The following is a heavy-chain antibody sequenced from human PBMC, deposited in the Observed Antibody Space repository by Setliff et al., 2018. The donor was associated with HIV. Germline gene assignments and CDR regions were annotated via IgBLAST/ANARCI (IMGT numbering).Heavy chain of an antibody. CDR2: IYTSGST. Sequence: SETLSLTCTVSGGSISSGTSYWSWIRQPAEKGLEWIGRIYTSGSTNYNPSLKSRVSISVDTSKNRFSLKLSSVTAADTAVYYCTRETYDYVWGTYRYRPRHFDYWGQGTLVTVSS. J-gene: IGHJ4*02. CDR1: GGSISSGTSY. CDR3: TRETYDYVWGTYRYRPRHFDY. D-gene: IGHD3-16*02. V-gene: IGHV4-61*02.